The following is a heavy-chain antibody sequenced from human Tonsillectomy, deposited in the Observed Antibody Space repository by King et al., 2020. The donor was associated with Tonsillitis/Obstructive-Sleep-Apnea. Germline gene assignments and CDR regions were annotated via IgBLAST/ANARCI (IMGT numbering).Heavy chain of an antibody. CDR2: IRSKTYGGTT. CDR3: TRVGTGGRYSYDI. J-gene: IGHJ3*02. V-gene: IGHV3-49*04. D-gene: IGHD2-8*02. Sequence: QLVQSGGGLEQPGRSLRLSCTVSGVTFREYGMSWVRQAPGKGLEWVGFIRSKTYGGTTEYAASVKGRFTISRDETKSISYVQMNSLKTEDTAVYYCTRVGTGGRYSYDIWGQGTMVTVSS. CDR1: GVTFREYG.